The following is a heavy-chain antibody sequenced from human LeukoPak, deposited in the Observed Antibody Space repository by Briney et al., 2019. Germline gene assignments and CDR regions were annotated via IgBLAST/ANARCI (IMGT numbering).Heavy chain of an antibody. CDR1: GFTVSSNS. CDR2: IKQDGSEK. D-gene: IGHD6-13*01. CDR3: ARGESPIAARGSEDY. J-gene: IGHJ4*02. Sequence: GGSLRLSCAASGFTVSSNSMNWVRQPPGKGLEWVANIKQDGSEKYYADSVKGRFTISRDNSKNTLYLQMNSLRAEDTAVYYCARGESPIAARGSEDYWGQGTLVTVSS. V-gene: IGHV3-7*01.